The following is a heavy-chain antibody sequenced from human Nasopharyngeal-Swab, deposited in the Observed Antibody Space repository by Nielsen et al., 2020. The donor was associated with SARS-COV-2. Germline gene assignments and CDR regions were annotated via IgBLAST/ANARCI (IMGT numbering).Heavy chain of an antibody. D-gene: IGHD7-27*01. CDR2: IWHDGGSK. J-gene: IGHJ6*02. CDR1: GFRFSSYG. V-gene: IGHV3-33*06. CDR3: AKDADWGNYYYGLDV. Sequence: VGSLRLSCAASGFRFSSYGMHWVRQAPDKGLEWVAVIWHDGGSKYYGDSVTGRFIISRDNSKNMLYLEMNSLRVEDTAIYSCAKDADWGNYYYGLDVWGQGTTVTVSS.